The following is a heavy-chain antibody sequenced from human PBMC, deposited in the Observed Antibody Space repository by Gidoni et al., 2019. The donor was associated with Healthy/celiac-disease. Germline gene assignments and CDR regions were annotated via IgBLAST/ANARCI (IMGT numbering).Heavy chain of an antibody. J-gene: IGHJ4*02. CDR3: ARYSRDGYNRPYYFDY. CDR1: GGSFSGYY. D-gene: IGHD3-22*01. Sequence: QVQLQQWGAGLLKPSETLSLTCAVYGGSFSGYYWSWIRQPPGKGLEWIGEINHSGSTNYNPSLKSRVTISVDTSKNQFSLKLSSVTAADTAVYYCARYSRDGYNRPYYFDYWGQGTLVTVSS. V-gene: IGHV4-34*01. CDR2: INHSGST.